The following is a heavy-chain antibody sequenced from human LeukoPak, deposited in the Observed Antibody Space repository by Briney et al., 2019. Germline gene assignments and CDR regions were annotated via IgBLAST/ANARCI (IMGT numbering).Heavy chain of an antibody. CDR3: AGRGTGVGYNIDY. V-gene: IGHV4-38-2*02. J-gene: IGHJ4*02. D-gene: IGHD5-18*01. CDR2: IYHSGST. Sequence: SETLSLTCTVSGYSISRGYSWSWIRQPPGKGLEWIGNIYHSGSTNYSPSLKSRVTISVDTSKNQFSLKLSSVTAADTAVYYCAGRGTGVGYNIDYWGQGTLVTVSS. CDR1: GYSISRGYS.